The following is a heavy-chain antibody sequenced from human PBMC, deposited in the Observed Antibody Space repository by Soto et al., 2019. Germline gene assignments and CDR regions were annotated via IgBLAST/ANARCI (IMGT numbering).Heavy chain of an antibody. CDR1: GFTFSKNW. Sequence: GGSLRLSCVTSGFTFSKNWMHWVRQAPGKGLVWVSRINSDGNSTSYADSVKGRFTISRDNARNTLYLQMNSLRAEDTALYYCAKLGVTTPFDYWGQGTLVTVSS. CDR2: INSDGNST. V-gene: IGHV3-74*01. D-gene: IGHD3-22*01. CDR3: AKLGVTTPFDY. J-gene: IGHJ4*02.